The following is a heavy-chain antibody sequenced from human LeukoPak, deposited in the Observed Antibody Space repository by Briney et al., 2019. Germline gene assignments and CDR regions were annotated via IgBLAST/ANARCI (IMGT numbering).Heavy chain of an antibody. CDR2: IIPIFGTA. CDR1: GGTFSSYA. CDR3: ARSKPFGVVISPTYFDY. D-gene: IGHD3-3*01. V-gene: IGHV1-69*13. Sequence: GASVKVSCKASGGTFSSYAISWVRQAPGQGLEWMGGIIPIFGTANYAQKFQGRVTITADESTSTAYMELSSLRSEDTAVYYCARSKPFGVVISPTYFDYWGQGTLVTVPS. J-gene: IGHJ4*02.